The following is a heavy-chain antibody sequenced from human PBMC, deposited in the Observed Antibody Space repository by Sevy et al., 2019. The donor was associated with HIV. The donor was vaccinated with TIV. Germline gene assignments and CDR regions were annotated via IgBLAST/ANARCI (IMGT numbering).Heavy chain of an antibody. Sequence: GGSLRLSCAASGFTFSSYAMSWVRQAPGKGLEWVSAISGSGGSTYYADSGKGRFTISRDNSKNTLYLQMNSLRAEDKAVYYCAKGSELLGYCSSTSCSNYYYYGMDVWGQGTTVTVSS. D-gene: IGHD2-2*01. CDR3: AKGSELLGYCSSTSCSNYYYYGMDV. CDR2: ISGSGGST. CDR1: GFTFSSYA. J-gene: IGHJ6*02. V-gene: IGHV3-23*01.